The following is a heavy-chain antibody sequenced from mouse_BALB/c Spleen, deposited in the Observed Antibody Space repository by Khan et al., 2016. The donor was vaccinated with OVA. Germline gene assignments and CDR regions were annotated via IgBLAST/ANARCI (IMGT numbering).Heavy chain of an antibody. V-gene: IGHV2-9*02. Sequence: QVQLQQSGPGLVAPSQSLSITCTVTGFSLTSYAIHWIRQPPGKGLEWLGVIWAGGSTNYNSALMSRLSISKDNSKSQLFLKMNSLQTQDTATYYCARNREPDYFDYWGQGTTLTVSS. CDR3: ARNREPDYFDY. CDR1: GFSLTSYA. J-gene: IGHJ2*01. CDR2: IWAGGST.